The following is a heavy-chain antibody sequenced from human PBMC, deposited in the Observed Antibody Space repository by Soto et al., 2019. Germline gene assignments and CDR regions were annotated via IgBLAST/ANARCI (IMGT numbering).Heavy chain of an antibody. CDR1: GFTVSSSY. Sequence: EVQLVESGGGLVQPGGSLRLSCAASGFTVSSSYMSWVRQAPGKGLDWVSIIYRGGSTYYADSVKGRFTISRDNPKNTLYLQMNSLRAEDTAVYYCARDMVDFWGGYTQDYWGQGTQVTVSS. D-gene: IGHD3-3*01. CDR3: ARDMVDFWGGYTQDY. J-gene: IGHJ4*02. CDR2: IYRGGST. V-gene: IGHV3-66*01.